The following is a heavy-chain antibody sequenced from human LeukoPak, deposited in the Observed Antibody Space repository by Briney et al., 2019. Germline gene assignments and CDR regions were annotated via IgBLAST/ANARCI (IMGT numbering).Heavy chain of an antibody. D-gene: IGHD2-2*01. CDR2: FFLKGSS. CDR1: GYSITSAYY. V-gene: IGHV4-38-2*02. J-gene: IGHJ4*02. Sequence: SETLSLTCTVSGYSITSAYYWGWIRQPPGKGLEWIGSFFLKGSSYYNPSLKSRVTISVDTSKNQFSLTLSSVTAADTAVYYCARVARCTSCFDVDYWGQGTLVTVSS. CDR3: ARVARCTSCFDVDY.